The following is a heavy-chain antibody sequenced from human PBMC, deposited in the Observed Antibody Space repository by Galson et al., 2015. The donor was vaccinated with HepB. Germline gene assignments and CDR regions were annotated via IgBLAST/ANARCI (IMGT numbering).Heavy chain of an antibody. J-gene: IGHJ4*02. Sequence: SVKVSCKASGSTFTSYDINWVRQATGQGLEWMGWMNPNSGNTGYAQKFQGRVTMTRNTSISTAYMELSSLRSEDTAVYYCARVPTGIRCGWCFDYWGQGTLVTVSS. CDR1: GSTFTSYD. CDR3: ARVPTGIRCGWCFDY. CDR2: MNPNSGNT. V-gene: IGHV1-8*01. D-gene: IGHD4-17*01.